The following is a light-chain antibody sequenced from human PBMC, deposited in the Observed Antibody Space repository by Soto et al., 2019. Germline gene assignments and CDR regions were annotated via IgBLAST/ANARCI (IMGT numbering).Light chain of an antibody. CDR3: QQYGSSPLT. CDR2: DAS. V-gene: IGKV3-20*01. J-gene: IGKJ4*01. CDR1: QSVRSNY. Sequence: IVLTQSPGTLSLSPGERATLSCRASQSVRSNYLAWYQQKPGQAPRFLIYDASSRATGIPDRFSGSGSGTDLTLTISRLEPEDFALYYCQQYGSSPLTFGGGNTVEIK.